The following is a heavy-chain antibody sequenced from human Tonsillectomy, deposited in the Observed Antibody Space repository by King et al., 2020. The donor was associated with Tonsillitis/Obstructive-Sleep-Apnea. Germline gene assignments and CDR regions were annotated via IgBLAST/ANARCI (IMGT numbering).Heavy chain of an antibody. D-gene: IGHD3/OR15-3a*01. CDR2: ISYDGSNK. V-gene: IGHV3-30*04. Sequence: VQLVESGGGVVQPGRSLRLSCAASGFTFSIYLIHWVRQAPDKGLEGVAVISYDGSNKFYADSVKGRFTISRDNSKNTQYLQMNSLRAEDTAVYYCARDPPMDYYFDYWGQGTLVTVSS. CDR3: ARDPPMDYYFDY. CDR1: GFTFSIYL. J-gene: IGHJ4*02.